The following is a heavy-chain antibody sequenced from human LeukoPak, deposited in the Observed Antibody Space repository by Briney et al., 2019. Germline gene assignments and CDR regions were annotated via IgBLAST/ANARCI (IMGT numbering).Heavy chain of an antibody. J-gene: IGHJ5*02. CDR3: ARGPFAPPTYYYDSSGYMFDP. V-gene: IGHV4-30-2*01. Sequence: PSETLYLTCAVSGGSISSGGYSWSWIRQPPGKGLEWIGYIYHSGSTYYNPSLKSRVTISVDRSKNQFSLKLSSVTAADTAVYYCARGPFAPPTYYYDSSGYMFDPWGQGTLVTVSS. CDR2: IYHSGST. D-gene: IGHD3-22*01. CDR1: GGSISSGGYS.